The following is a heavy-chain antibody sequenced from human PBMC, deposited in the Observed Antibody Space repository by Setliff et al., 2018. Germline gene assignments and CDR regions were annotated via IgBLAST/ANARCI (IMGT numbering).Heavy chain of an antibody. CDR2: IYYSGST. CDR1: GGSISSYY. V-gene: IGHV4-59*01. Sequence: SETLSLTCTVSGGSISSYYWSWIWQPPGKGLEWIGYIYYSGSTNYNPSLKSRVTISVDTSKNQFSLKLSSVTAADTAVYYCARRSPAYYSDSSGYFYDTSPYMDVWGKGTTVTVSS. J-gene: IGHJ6*03. CDR3: ARRSPAYYSDSSGYFYDTSPYMDV. D-gene: IGHD3-22*01.